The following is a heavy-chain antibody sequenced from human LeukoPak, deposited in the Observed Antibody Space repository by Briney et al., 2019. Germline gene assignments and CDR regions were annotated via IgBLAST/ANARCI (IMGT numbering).Heavy chain of an antibody. Sequence: GESLKISCKGSGYSFTSYWIGWVRQMPGKGLEWMGIIYPGDSDTRYSPSFQGQVTISADKSISTAYLQWSSLKASDTAMYYCATLRPDSSGYARVAAFDIWSQGTMVTVSS. CDR2: IYPGDSDT. D-gene: IGHD3-22*01. CDR1: GYSFTSYW. V-gene: IGHV5-51*01. CDR3: ATLRPDSSGYARVAAFDI. J-gene: IGHJ3*02.